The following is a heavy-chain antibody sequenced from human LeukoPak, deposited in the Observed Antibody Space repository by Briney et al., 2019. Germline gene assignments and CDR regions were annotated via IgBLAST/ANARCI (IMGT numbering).Heavy chain of an antibody. Sequence: GGSLRLSCAASGFTFSNYWMHWVRQAPGKGLVWASRINSDGSSISYADSVKGRFTISRDNAKNTLYLQMNSLRAEDTAVYYCARLTSGSYPYYYYGMDVWGQGTTVTVSS. J-gene: IGHJ6*02. CDR1: GFTFSNYW. CDR2: INSDGSSI. D-gene: IGHD1-26*01. CDR3: ARLTSGSYPYYYYGMDV. V-gene: IGHV3-74*01.